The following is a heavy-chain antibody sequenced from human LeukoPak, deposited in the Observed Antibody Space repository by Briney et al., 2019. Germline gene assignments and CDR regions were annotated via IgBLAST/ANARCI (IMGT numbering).Heavy chain of an antibody. D-gene: IGHD2-2*01. V-gene: IGHV5-51*01. J-gene: IGHJ4*02. Sequence: GGSPKIPLKGSGYSLHNYWFGWVRQLPGQGPEWMGIIYPGDSDTRYSPSFQGQVTISADKSISTAYLQWSSLKASDTAMYYCARHKDAMTEYEDWGQGTLVTVSS. CDR3: ARHKDAMTEYED. CDR2: IYPGDSDT. CDR1: GYSLHNYW.